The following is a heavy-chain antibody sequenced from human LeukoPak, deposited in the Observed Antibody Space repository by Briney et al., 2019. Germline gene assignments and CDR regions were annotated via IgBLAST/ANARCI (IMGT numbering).Heavy chain of an antibody. CDR1: GGSISSGSYY. CDR3: ATGGYSSSWYYLDY. J-gene: IGHJ4*02. V-gene: IGHV4-61*02. D-gene: IGHD6-13*01. CDR2: IYISGST. Sequence: SETLSLTCTVSGGSISSGSYYWSWIRQPAGKGLEWIGRIYISGSTNYNPSLKSRVTISVDTSKNQFSLKLSSVTAADTAVYYCATGGYSSSWYYLDYWGQGTLVTVSS.